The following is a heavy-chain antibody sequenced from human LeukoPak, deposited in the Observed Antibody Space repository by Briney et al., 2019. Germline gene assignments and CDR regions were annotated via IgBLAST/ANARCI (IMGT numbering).Heavy chain of an antibody. V-gene: IGHV1-18*01. CDR3: ARVSATVVTPPLD. J-gene: IGHJ4*02. CDR2: ISAYNANT. Sequence: MGWISAYNANTNYAQKLQGRVTMTTDTSTSTAYMELRSLRSDDTAVYYCARVSATVVTPPLDWGQGTLATVS. D-gene: IGHD4-23*01.